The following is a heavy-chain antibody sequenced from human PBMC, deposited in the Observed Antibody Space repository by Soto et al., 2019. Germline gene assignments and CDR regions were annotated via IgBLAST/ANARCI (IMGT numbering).Heavy chain of an antibody. CDR1: GGSMSEYF. J-gene: IGHJ4*02. D-gene: IGHD3-10*01. CDR3: ARDGYDGSGSPYPAY. Sequence: PSETLSLTCSVSGGSMSEYFWSWIRQSSGKGLEWIGYIYCLGSTDYNPSLKSRVTISVDTPKRQFSLRLTSVTAADTAVYYCARDGYDGSGSPYPAYWGPGTQVTVSS. V-gene: IGHV4-59*01. CDR2: IYCLGST.